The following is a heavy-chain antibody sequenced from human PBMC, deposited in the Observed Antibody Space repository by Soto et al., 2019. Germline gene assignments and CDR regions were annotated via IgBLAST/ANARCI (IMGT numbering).Heavy chain of an antibody. Sequence: QVQLVESGGGVVQPGRSLRLSCAASGFTFSTSGMHWVRQAPGKGLEWVAGMTSEGNTYYADYLKGRFTISRDNSKNTLFLTMNSLRPEETAVYYCAKERFGDFPRYFDYWGQGTLVTVS. J-gene: IGHJ4*02. CDR2: MTSEGNT. CDR3: AKERFGDFPRYFDY. CDR1: GFTFSTSG. D-gene: IGHD4-17*01. V-gene: IGHV3-30*18.